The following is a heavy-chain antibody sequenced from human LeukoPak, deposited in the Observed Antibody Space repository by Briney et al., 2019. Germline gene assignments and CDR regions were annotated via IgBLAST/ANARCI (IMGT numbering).Heavy chain of an antibody. V-gene: IGHV4-34*01. CDR2: INHSGST. CDR3: ARAGRWFELRNWFDP. Sequence: PGGSLRLSCAASGFTVSSNYMSWVRQAPGKGLEWIGEINHSGSTNYNPSLKSRVTISVDTSKNQFSLKLSSVTAADTAVYYCARAGRWFELRNWFDPWGQGTLVTVSS. D-gene: IGHD3-10*01. CDR1: GFTVSSNY. J-gene: IGHJ5*02.